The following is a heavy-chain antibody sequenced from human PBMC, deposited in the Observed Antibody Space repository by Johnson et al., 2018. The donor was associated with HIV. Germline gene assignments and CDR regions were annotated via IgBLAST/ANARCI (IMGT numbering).Heavy chain of an antibody. D-gene: IGHD3-10*01. CDR3: ARAGKWSGDAFDI. Sequence: VQLVESGGGLVQPGWSLRLSCAASEFTFSSYDMHWVRQTTGKGLEWVSVIDTAGDTYYAGSVKGRFTISRENAKKSLYLQINSLRAGDTAVYYCARAGKWSGDAFDIWGQGTTVTVSS. CDR1: EFTFSSYD. J-gene: IGHJ3*02. V-gene: IGHV3-13*01. CDR2: IDTAGDT.